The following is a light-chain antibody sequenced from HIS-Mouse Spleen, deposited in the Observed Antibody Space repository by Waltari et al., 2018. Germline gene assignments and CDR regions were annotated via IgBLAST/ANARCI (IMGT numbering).Light chain of an antibody. CDR2: DNN. CDR1: SSTIGNNF. V-gene: IGLV1-51*01. CDR3: GTWDSSLSAWV. J-gene: IGLJ3*02. Sequence: QSVLTQPPSVSAAPGQKVTISCPGSSSTIGNNFLTWYQQLPGTAPKLLIYDNNKRPSGIPDRFSGSKSGTSATLGITGLQTGDEADYYCGTWDSSLSAWVFGGGTKLTVL.